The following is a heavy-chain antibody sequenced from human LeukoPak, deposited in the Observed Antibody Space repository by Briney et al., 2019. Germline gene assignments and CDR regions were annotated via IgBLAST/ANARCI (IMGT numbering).Heavy chain of an antibody. D-gene: IGHD3-10*01. CDR3: AKDNGSGSSYYYYYGMDV. CDR1: GFTFSSYG. V-gene: IGHV3-30*18. Sequence: GRSLRLSCAASGFTFSSYGMHWVRQAPGKGLEWVAVISYDGSNKYYADSVKGRFTISRDNSKNTLYLQMNSPRAEDTAVYYCAKDNGSGSSYYYYYGMDVWGQGTTVTVSS. CDR2: ISYDGSNK. J-gene: IGHJ6*02.